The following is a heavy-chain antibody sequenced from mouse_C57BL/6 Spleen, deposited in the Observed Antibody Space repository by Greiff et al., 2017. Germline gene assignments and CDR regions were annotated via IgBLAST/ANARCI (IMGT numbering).Heavy chain of an antibody. V-gene: IGHV5-17*01. J-gene: IGHJ2*01. CDR1: GFTFSDYG. CDR3: ATYGSSYEGFDY. D-gene: IGHD1-1*01. Sequence: EVQLVESGGGLVKPGGSLKLSCAASGFTFSDYGMHWVRQAPEKGLEWVAYISSGSSTLYYADTVKGRFTISRDNAKNTLFLQMTSLRSEDTAMYYCATYGSSYEGFDYWGQGTTLTVSS. CDR2: ISSGSSTL.